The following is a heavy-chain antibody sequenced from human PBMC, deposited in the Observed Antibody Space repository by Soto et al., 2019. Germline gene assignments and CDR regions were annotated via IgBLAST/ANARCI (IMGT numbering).Heavy chain of an antibody. CDR2: VIPLFDTA. CDR1: GGIFTNNA. V-gene: IGHV1-69*01. J-gene: IGHJ6*02. D-gene: IGHD3-16*01. Sequence: QVQVVQSGAEVKKPGSSVKVSCKVSGGIFTNNAISWVRQAPGQGLEGLGGVIPLFDTAYYAQIFRGSLRISAEGATTAADMEVSGLTSADTAVYFCATGGHNDGYNFYHGMDVWGQGTTVTVS. CDR3: ATGGHNDGYNFYHGMDV.